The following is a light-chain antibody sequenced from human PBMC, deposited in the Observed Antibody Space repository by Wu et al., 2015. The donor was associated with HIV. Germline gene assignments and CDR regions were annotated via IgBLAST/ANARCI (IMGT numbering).Light chain of an antibody. J-gene: IGKJ5*01. CDR1: KSVSSSY. V-gene: IGKV3-20*01. CDR3: QQGATSPIT. CDR2: STF. Sequence: EIVLTQFPGTLSLSPGERATLSCRASKSVSSSYIAWYQQKPRQPPRLLIYSTFNRAAGISDRFRGSGSGTVFTLTINRLDPEDFATYYCQQGATSPITFGQGTRLDIK.